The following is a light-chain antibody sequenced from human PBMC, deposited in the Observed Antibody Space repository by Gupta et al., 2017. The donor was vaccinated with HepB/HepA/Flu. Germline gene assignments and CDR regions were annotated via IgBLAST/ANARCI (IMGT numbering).Light chain of an antibody. J-gene: IGLJ2*01. CDR2: YDD. CDR3: QTWYDRLTGVV. CDR1: SSNIGNNA. Sequence: SVLTKPPSVCGGPGQRATMSCSGGSSNIGNNAVNWYRQLPGQAPKLLIYYDDVLPSGVSDRFSGSRSGTSASLAISGLQSEDEADYYCQTWYDRLTGVVFGGGTKLTVL. V-gene: IGLV1-36*01.